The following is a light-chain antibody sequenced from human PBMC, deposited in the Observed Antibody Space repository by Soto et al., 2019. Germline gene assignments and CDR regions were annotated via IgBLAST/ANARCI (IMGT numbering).Light chain of an antibody. V-gene: IGKV1-5*03. J-gene: IGKJ1*01. CDR1: QSISSW. Sequence: DIQMTQSPSTLSAYVGDRVTITCRASQSISSWLAWYQQKPGKAPKLLIYKASSLESGVPSRFSGSGSGTEFTLTINSLQPDDFATYYCQQYNNYRTFGQGTKVDIK. CDR2: KAS. CDR3: QQYNNYRT.